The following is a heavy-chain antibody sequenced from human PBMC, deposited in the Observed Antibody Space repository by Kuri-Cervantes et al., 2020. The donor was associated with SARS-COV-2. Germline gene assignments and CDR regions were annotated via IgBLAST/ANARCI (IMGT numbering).Heavy chain of an antibody. D-gene: IGHD2-2*02. J-gene: IGHJ6*03. CDR3: AKEPAAIGYYYMDV. Sequence: GGSLRLSCAAPGFTFSSYGMHWVRQAPGKGLEWVSSISSSSSYIYYADSVKGRFTISRDNAKNSLYLQMNSLRAEDTAVYYCAKEPAAIGYYYMDVWGKGTTVTVSS. CDR2: ISSSSSYI. CDR1: GFTFSSYG. V-gene: IGHV3-21*01.